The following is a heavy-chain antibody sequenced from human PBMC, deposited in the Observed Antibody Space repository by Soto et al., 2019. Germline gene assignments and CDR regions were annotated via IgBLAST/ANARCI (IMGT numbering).Heavy chain of an antibody. Sequence: EVLLVESGGGLVQPGGSLRLSCAVSGFRFGTSWMSWVRQAPGRGLAWVASISPDGGAEHYVDSVKGRFTISRDNAKNSVSLQMHSLRADDTAVYYCASLLGYATTFLSWGQGTLLTVSS. J-gene: IGHJ4*02. CDR3: ASLLGYATTFLS. CDR1: GFRFGTSW. CDR2: ISPDGGAE. D-gene: IGHD2-15*01. V-gene: IGHV3-7*01.